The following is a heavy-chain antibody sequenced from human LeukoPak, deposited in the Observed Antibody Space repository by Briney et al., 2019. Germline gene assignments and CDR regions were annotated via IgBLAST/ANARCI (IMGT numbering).Heavy chain of an antibody. CDR2: IRSEANTSAT. CDR3: TRLRGSGESYYYYGMDV. V-gene: IGHV3-73*01. CDR1: GFTVSGSA. Sequence: GGSLRLSCAASGFTVSGSAMPWVRQASGKGLEWVGRIRSEANTSATAYAASVKGRITISRDDSKSRAYLQMNSQETEDSAVYYCTRLRGSGESYYYYGMDVWGQGTTVTVSS. J-gene: IGHJ6*02. D-gene: IGHD2-15*01.